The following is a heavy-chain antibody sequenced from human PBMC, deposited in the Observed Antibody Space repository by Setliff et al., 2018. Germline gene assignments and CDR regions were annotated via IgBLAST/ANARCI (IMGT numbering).Heavy chain of an antibody. J-gene: IGHJ4*02. V-gene: IGHV4-38-2*02. D-gene: IGHD2-21*02. CDR3: ARDLGHGGDSDY. CDR1: GYSISSGYI. Sequence: SETLSLTCIVSGYSISSGYIWGWIRQPPGKGLEWVGNIGHTGSINYNPSLKSRLTISRDTSKNQVSLKLNSVTATDTAVYYCARDLGHGGDSDYWGQGILVTVPQ. CDR2: IGHTGSI.